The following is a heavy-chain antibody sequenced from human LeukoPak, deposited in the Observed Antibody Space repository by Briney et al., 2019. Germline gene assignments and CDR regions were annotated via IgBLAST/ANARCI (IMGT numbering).Heavy chain of an antibody. V-gene: IGHV3-11*01. CDR1: GFTFSDYY. CDR3: ARGNADLKKFTRPYYYGSGSYLPPFDY. Sequence: GGSLRLSCAASGFTFSDYYMSWIRQAPGQGLEWVSYISSSGSTIYYADSVKGRFTISRDNAKNSLYLQMNSLRAEETAVYYCARGNADLKKFTRPYYYGSGSYLPPFDYWGQGTLVTVSS. CDR2: ISSSGSTI. D-gene: IGHD3-10*01. J-gene: IGHJ4*02.